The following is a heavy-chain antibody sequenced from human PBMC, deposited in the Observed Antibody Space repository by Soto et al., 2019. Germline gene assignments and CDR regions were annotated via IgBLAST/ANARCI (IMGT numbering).Heavy chain of an antibody. CDR3: ASGGSSLNFDS. Sequence: HPGGSLGLSCAASGFTFRRYWMQWVRQAPGKGLVWVSWINSDGSSTSYADSVKGRFTISRDNAKNTLYLQMNSLRAEDTAVYYCASGGSSLNFDSWGQGTLVTVSS. V-gene: IGHV3-74*01. CDR2: INSDGSST. D-gene: IGHD6-6*01. CDR1: GFTFRRYW. J-gene: IGHJ4*02.